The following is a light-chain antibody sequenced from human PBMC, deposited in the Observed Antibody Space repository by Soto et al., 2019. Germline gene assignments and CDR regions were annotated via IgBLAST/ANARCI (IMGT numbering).Light chain of an antibody. CDR3: QHYGDSPPEKT. CDR1: QTVSSSY. V-gene: IGKV3-20*01. Sequence: EIVLTQSPGTLSLSPGERATLSCRASQTVSSSYLAWYQQKPGQAPRLLIYGASARATGIPDRFSGSGSGTDFTLTISRLEPEDFAVYYCQHYGDSPPEKTFGGGTKVEIK. CDR2: GAS. J-gene: IGKJ4*01.